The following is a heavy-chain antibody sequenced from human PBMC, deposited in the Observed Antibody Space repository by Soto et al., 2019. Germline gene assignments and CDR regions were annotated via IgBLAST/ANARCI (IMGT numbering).Heavy chain of an antibody. CDR1: GFTFISYS. CDR3: AKGSPSRVTTIDY. J-gene: IGHJ4*02. CDR2: ISGSGDST. V-gene: IGHV3-23*01. D-gene: IGHD4-17*01. Sequence: EVQLLESGGGLVQPGGSLRLSCAVSGFTFISYSVSWVRQAPGKGRQWVSAISGSGDSTYYADSVKGRFTISRDNSKNPLYLQMNSLRAEDTAVYYCAKGSPSRVTTIDYWGQGTLVTVSS.